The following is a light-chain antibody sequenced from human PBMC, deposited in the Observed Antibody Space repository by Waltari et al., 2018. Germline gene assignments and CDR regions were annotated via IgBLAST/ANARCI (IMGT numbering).Light chain of an antibody. Sequence: EIVLTQSPGTLSLSPGERATLSCGASQSFSSSYLAWYQQKPGQAPRLLIYGASSRATGIPDRFSGSGSGTAFTLTISRLEPEDFAVYYCQQYGSSLYTFGQGTKLEIK. CDR3: QQYGSSLYT. CDR2: GAS. CDR1: QSFSSSY. V-gene: IGKV3-20*01. J-gene: IGKJ2*01.